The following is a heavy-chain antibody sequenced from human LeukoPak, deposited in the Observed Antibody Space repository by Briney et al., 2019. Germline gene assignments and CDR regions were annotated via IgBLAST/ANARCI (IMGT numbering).Heavy chain of an antibody. CDR1: GDIFSSNSAA. CDR2: TYYRSNWYN. D-gene: IGHD6-13*01. V-gene: IGHV6-1*01. Sequence: SQTLSLTCALSGDIFSSNSAAWNWIRQSPSRGLEWLGRTYYRSNWYNDYAVPVKSRITINPDTSKNQFSLQLNSVTPEDTAIYYCARFIVASGSFDYWGQGTLVTVSS. J-gene: IGHJ4*02. CDR3: ARFIVASGSFDY.